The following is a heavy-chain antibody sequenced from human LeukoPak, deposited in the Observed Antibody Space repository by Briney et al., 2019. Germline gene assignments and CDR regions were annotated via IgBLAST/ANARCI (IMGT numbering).Heavy chain of an antibody. CDR3: AKDPGRWQWLVPPDDAFDI. CDR1: GFTFSSYA. V-gene: IGHV3-23*01. D-gene: IGHD6-19*01. J-gene: IGHJ3*02. Sequence: GGSLRLSCAASGFTFSSYAMSRVRQAPGKGLEWVSAISGSGGSTYYADSVKGRFTISRDNSKNTLYLQMNSLRAEDTAVYYCAKDPGRWQWLVPPDDAFDIWGQGTMVTVSS. CDR2: ISGSGGST.